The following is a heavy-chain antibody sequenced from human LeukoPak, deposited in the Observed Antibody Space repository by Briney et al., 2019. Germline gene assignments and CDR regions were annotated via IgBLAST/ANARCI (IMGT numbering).Heavy chain of an antibody. J-gene: IGHJ4*02. CDR3: ARTYYDFWSGYYSHEGNPFDY. V-gene: IGHV1-69*06. D-gene: IGHD3-3*01. CDR2: IIPIFGTA. CDR1: GGTFSSYA. Sequence: GASVKVSCKASGGTFSSYAISWVRQAPGQGLEWMGGIIPIFGTANYAQKFQGRVTITADKSTSTAYMELSSLRSEDTAVYYCARTYYDFWSGYYSHEGNPFDYWGQGTLVTVSS.